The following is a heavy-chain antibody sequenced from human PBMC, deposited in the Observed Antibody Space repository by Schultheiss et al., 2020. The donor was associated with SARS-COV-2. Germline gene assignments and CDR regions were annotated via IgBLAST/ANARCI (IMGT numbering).Heavy chain of an antibody. V-gene: IGHV1-2*02. Sequence: ASVKVSCKASGYTFIGYYIHWVRQAPGQGLEWMGWINPDGGGTSFAQKFQGRVTMTRDTSISTAYMELARLRSDDTAMYYCARGVGSSWFDPWGQGTLVTVSS. CDR3: ARGVGSSWFDP. CDR2: INPDGGGT. J-gene: IGHJ5*02. CDR1: GYTFIGYY. D-gene: IGHD3-10*01.